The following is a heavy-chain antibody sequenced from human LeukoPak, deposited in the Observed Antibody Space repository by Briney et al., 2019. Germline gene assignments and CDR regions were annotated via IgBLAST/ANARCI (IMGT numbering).Heavy chain of an antibody. CDR2: IYTSGST. CDR1: GGSISSYY. CDR3: ARDSGDSSWYPSNWFDP. J-gene: IGHJ5*02. D-gene: IGHD6-13*01. V-gene: IGHV4-4*07. Sequence: SETLSLTCTVSGGSISSYYWSWIRQPPGKGLEWIGRIYTSGSTNYNPSLKSRVTMSVDTSKNQFSLKLSSVTAADTAVYYCARDSGDSSWYPSNWFDPWGQGTLVTVSS.